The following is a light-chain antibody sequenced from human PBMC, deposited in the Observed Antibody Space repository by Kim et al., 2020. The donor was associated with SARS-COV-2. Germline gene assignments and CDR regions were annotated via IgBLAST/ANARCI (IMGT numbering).Light chain of an antibody. CDR1: QSVSSN. CDR3: QQYNNWPPYS. Sequence: STGERAPLPRRASQSVSSNLAWYQQKPGQGPRALIYGSTTRATGIPARFSGSGSGTEFTLTISSLQSEDFAVYYCQQYNNWPPYSFGQGTKLEI. V-gene: IGKV3-15*01. CDR2: GST. J-gene: IGKJ2*03.